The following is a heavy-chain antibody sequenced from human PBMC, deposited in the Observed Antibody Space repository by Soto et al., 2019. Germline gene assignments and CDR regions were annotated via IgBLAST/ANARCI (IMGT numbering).Heavy chain of an antibody. J-gene: IGHJ4*02. CDR3: AKTITTIGVSSTGRGALLDN. V-gene: IGHV3-30*18. CDR1: GFTFRVFG. Sequence: QVQLVESGGGVVQPGRSLRLSCAASGFTFRVFGMHWVRQAPGKGLEWVAVISNDGNSEHYVDSVKGRFTISRDNSKNTFYLQMNSLSVEDTAVYYCAKTITTIGVSSTGRGALLDNWGQGILVSVSS. D-gene: IGHD3-3*01. CDR2: ISNDGNSE.